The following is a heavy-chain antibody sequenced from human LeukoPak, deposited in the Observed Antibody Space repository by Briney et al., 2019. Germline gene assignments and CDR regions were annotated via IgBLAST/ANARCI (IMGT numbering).Heavy chain of an antibody. V-gene: IGHV4-34*01. CDR3: ARVKDPGGYYYYYYMDV. D-gene: IGHD3-16*01. J-gene: IGHJ6*03. CDR1: GGSFSGYY. CDR2: INHSGGT. Sequence: PSETLSHTCAVYGGSFSGYYWSWIRQPPGKGLEWIGEINHSGGTKYNPSHKSRVTISVDTSKNQFSLKLSSVTAADTAMYYCARVKDPGGYYYYYYMDVWGKGTTVTVSS.